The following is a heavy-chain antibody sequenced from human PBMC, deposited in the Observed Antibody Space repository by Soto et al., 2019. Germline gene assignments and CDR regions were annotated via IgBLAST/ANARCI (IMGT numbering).Heavy chain of an antibody. V-gene: IGHV3-9*01. Sequence: EVPLVESGGGLVRPGRSLRLSCAASGFTFDDYAMHWVRQAPGKGLEWVSGISWNSGSIGYADSVKGRFTISRDNAKNSLYLQMNSLRAEDTALYYCAKGDSSGYYGRFDPWGQGTLVTVSS. CDR2: ISWNSGSI. J-gene: IGHJ5*02. CDR3: AKGDSSGYYGRFDP. CDR1: GFTFDDYA. D-gene: IGHD3-22*01.